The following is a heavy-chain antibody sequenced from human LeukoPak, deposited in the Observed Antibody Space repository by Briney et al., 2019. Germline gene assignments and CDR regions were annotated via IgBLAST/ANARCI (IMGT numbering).Heavy chain of an antibody. J-gene: IGHJ6*03. CDR2: INPNSGGT. CDR3: AREGTYYNFWSGYYTGHMDV. V-gene: IGHV1-2*02. Sequence: ASVKVSCKASGYTFTGYYMHWVRQAPGQGLEWMGWINPNSGGTNYAQKFQGRVTMTRDTSISTAYMELSRLRSDDTAVYYCAREGTYYNFWSGYYTGHMDVWGKGTTVTVSS. D-gene: IGHD3-3*01. CDR1: GYTFTGYY.